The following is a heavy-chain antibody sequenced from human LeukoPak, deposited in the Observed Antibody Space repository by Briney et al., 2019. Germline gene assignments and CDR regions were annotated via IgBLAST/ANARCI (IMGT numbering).Heavy chain of an antibody. CDR3: AREEGRWLVRLYYYGMDV. J-gene: IGHJ6*04. D-gene: IGHD6-19*01. CDR1: GYTFTSYG. Sequence: ASVKVSCKASGYTFTSYGMSWVGQAPGQGLEWRGWISAYNGNTNYAQKPQGRVTMTTDTSTSTAYMELRSLRSDDTAVYYCAREEGRWLVRLYYYGMDVWGKGTTVTVSS. V-gene: IGHV1-18*04. CDR2: ISAYNGNT.